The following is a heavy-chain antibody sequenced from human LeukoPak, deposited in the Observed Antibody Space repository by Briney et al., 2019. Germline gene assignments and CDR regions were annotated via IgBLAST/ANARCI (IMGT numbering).Heavy chain of an antibody. Sequence: GGSLRLSCAASGFTVSSNYMSWVRQAPGKGLEWVSVIYTGGSTYYVDSVKGRFTISRDNSKNTLYLQMNSLRAEDTAVYFCARDVTMVRGAQDYYGMDVWGQGTTVTVSS. CDR2: IYTGGST. CDR1: GFTVSSNY. J-gene: IGHJ6*02. CDR3: ARDVTMVRGAQDYYGMDV. D-gene: IGHD3-10*01. V-gene: IGHV3-53*01.